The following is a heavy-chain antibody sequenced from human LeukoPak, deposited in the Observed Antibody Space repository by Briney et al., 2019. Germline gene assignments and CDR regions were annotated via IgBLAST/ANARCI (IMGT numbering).Heavy chain of an antibody. V-gene: IGHV3-53*01. CDR1: GFTVSSNY. J-gene: IGHJ4*02. Sequence: TGGSLRLSCAAPGFTVSSNYMSWVRQAPGKGLEWVALGRFTISRDNSKNSLYLQMNSLRAEDTAVYYCARVGTSGAPEFDYWGQGTLVTVSS. D-gene: IGHD1-26*01. CDR3: ARVGTSGAPEFDY.